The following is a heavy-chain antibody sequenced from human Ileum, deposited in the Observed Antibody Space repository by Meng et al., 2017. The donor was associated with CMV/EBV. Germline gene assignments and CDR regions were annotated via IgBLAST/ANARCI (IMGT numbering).Heavy chain of an antibody. D-gene: IGHD2-2*01. V-gene: IGHV1-8*01. J-gene: IGHJ6*02. CDR3: ARCCSSTSTNGMDV. CDR2: MNPNSGHT. Sequence: ASVKVSCKASGYTFTSYDINWVRQATGQGLEWMGWMNPNSGHTVYAQGVQGRVTMTRNTSISTAYMELSSLRSEDTAVYYCARCCSSTSTNGMDVWGQGTTVTVSS. CDR1: GYTFTSYD.